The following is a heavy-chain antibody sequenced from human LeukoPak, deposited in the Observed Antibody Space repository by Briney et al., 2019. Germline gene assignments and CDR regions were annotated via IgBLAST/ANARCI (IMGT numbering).Heavy chain of an antibody. D-gene: IGHD3-9*01. Sequence: GASVKVSCKASGYTFTSYDINWLRQATGQGLEWMGWMNPNSGNTGYAQEFQGRVTITRNTSISTAYMELSSLRSEDTAVYYCARAPGPYDILTGYDYWGQGTLVTVSS. CDR3: ARAPGPYDILTGYDY. J-gene: IGHJ4*02. CDR1: GYTFTSYD. CDR2: MNPNSGNT. V-gene: IGHV1-8*03.